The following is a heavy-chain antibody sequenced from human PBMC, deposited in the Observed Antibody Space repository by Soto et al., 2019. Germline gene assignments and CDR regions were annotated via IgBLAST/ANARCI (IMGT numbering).Heavy chain of an antibody. D-gene: IGHD2-15*01. CDR1: GGTFSSYA. J-gene: IGHJ5*02. V-gene: IGHV1-69*05. Sequence: GPPVNVSCKASGGTFSSYAISCVRQAPGQGLEWMGGIIPIFGTANYAQKFQGRVTITRDTSTSTVYMELIRLRYEDTAVYYCARDNSQNYGNPAASSWFDPWGQGTLVTVSS. CDR2: IIPIFGTA. CDR3: ARDNSQNYGNPAASSWFDP.